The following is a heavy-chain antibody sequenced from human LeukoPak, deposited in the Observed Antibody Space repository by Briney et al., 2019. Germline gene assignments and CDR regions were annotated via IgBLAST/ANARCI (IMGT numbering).Heavy chain of an antibody. CDR3: ARADYYDSSAEY. V-gene: IGHV1-3*01. CDR1: GDTFTSYA. J-gene: IGHJ4*02. D-gene: IGHD3-22*01. Sequence: ASVKVSCNASGDTFTSYAMHWVRQAPGQRLEWMGWINAGNGNTKYSQKFQGRVTITRDTSASTAYMELSSLRSEDTAVYYCARADYYDSSAEYWRQGTLVTVSS. CDR2: INAGNGNT.